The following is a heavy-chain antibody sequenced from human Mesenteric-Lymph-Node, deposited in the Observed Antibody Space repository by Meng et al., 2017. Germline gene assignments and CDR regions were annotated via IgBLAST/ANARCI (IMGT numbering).Heavy chain of an antibody. CDR3: AKHLSGSYTFDY. CDR2: SGRSGDT. CDR1: GFTFSSNY. D-gene: IGHD1-26*01. V-gene: IGHV3-23*04. J-gene: IGHJ4*02. Sequence: GEVVDSGGGLVQPGGSLRLSCATSGFTFSSNYMSWVRRAPGKGLEWVSASGRSGDTYYADSVKGRFTISRDKSKNTLYLEMSSLRAEDTAVYYCAKHLSGSYTFDYWGQGTLVTVSS.